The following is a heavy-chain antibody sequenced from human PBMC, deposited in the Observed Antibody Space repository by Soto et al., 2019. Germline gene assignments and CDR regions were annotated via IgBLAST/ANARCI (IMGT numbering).Heavy chain of an antibody. CDR3: ARGSRRESCWGGDCYYFDF. CDR1: GISFSDGAEG. D-gene: IGHD2-21*01. Sequence: QITLKESGPTLVKPTQTLTLTCTFSGISFSDGAEGVGWFRQSPGKAPEWLAIYYWDDDEWHSPSLRTRLTISYETARSQVVLSMVDMDPQDTATYFCARGSRRESCWGGDCYYFDFGGQGILVAAS. J-gene: IGHJ4*02. V-gene: IGHV2-5*02. CDR2: YYWDDDE.